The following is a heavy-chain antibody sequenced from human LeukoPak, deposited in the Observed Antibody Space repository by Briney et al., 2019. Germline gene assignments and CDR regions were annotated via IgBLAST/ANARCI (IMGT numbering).Heavy chain of an antibody. Sequence: ASVKVSCKASGYTFTGYYMHWVRQAPGQGLEWMGWINPNSGGTNYAQKFQGRVTMTRDTSISTAYMELSRLRSDDTAVYYCERELVGSPNWFDPWGQGTLVTVSS. CDR2: INPNSGGT. J-gene: IGHJ5*02. D-gene: IGHD3-16*01. V-gene: IGHV1-2*02. CDR1: GYTFTGYY. CDR3: ERELVGSPNWFDP.